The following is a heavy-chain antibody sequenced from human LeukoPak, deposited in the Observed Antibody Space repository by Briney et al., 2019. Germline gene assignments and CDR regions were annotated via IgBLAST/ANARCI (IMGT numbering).Heavy chain of an antibody. V-gene: IGHV3-30*02. Sequence: PGGSLRLSCAASGFTFSIYGMHWVREAPGKGLEGGAFIRYVGSNKYYADSVKGRFTISRDNSKNTLYLQMNSLRAEDTAVYYCAKDAYWTFGGVIVYNWFDPWGQGTLVTVSS. CDR3: AKDAYWTFGGVIVYNWFDP. CDR1: GFTFSIYG. CDR2: IRYVGSNK. D-gene: IGHD3-16*02. J-gene: IGHJ5*02.